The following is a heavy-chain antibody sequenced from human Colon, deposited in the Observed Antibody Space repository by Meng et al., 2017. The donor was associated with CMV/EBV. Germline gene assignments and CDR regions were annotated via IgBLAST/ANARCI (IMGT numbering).Heavy chain of an antibody. CDR3: ARGLRFLEWLSPYYFDY. V-gene: IGHV3-11*01. CDR2: ISSSGSTI. J-gene: IGHJ4*02. Sequence: GEALKISCAASEFTFSDYYMSWIRQAPGKGLEWVSYISSSGSTIYYADSVKGRFTISRDNAKNSLYLQMNSLRAEDTAVYYCARGLRFLEWLSPYYFDYWGQGTLVTVSS. CDR1: EFTFSDYY. D-gene: IGHD3-3*01.